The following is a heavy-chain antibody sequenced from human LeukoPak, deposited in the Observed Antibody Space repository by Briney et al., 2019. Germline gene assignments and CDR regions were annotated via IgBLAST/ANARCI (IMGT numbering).Heavy chain of an antibody. CDR1: GGSISSGGYS. CDR3: ATQIVVVPAAPLQH. V-gene: IGHV4-30-2*03. Sequence: SETLSLTRAVSGGSISSGGYSWSWIRQPPGKGLEWIGYIYHSGSTYYNPSHKSRVTISVDTSKNQFSLKLSSVTVADTAVYYCATQIVVVPAAPLQHWGQGTLVTVSS. CDR2: IYHSGST. D-gene: IGHD2-2*01. J-gene: IGHJ1*01.